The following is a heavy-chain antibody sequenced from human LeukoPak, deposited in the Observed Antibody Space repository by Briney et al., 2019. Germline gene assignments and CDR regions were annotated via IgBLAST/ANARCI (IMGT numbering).Heavy chain of an antibody. CDR1: GGTFSSYA. CDR2: IIPILGIA. CDR3: ATSTRGGAARFDP. Sequence: SVKVSCKASGGTFSSYAISWVRQAPGQGLEWMGRIIPILGIANYAQKFQGRVTITADKSTSTAYMELSSLRSEDTAVYYCATSTRGGAARFDPGGQGTLVTVSS. J-gene: IGHJ5*02. V-gene: IGHV1-69*04. D-gene: IGHD6-13*01.